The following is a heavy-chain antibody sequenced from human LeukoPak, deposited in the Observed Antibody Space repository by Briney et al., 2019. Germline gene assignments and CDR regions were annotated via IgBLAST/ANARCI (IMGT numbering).Heavy chain of an antibody. CDR2: IKQNENKN. V-gene: IGHV3-7*05. J-gene: IGHJ4*02. CDR1: GFGFSSYW. CDR3: GGKGY. Sequence: GGSLRLSCAVSGFGFSSYWMNWVRQAPGKGLEWVANIKQNENKNYYLGSVKGRFTISSDNAKNSLYLQMNSLRVEDTAVYYCGGKGYWGQGTLVTVSS. D-gene: IGHD1-1*01.